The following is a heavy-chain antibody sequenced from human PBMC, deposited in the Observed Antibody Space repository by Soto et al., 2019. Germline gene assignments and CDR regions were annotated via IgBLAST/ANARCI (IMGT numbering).Heavy chain of an antibody. CDR3: AREEGAVAGTVY. J-gene: IGHJ4*02. V-gene: IGHV1-69*08. CDR1: GGTFSSYT. D-gene: IGHD6-19*01. Sequence: QVQLVQSGAEVKKPGSSVKVSCKASGGTFSSYTISWVRQAPGQGLEWMGRIIPILGIANYAQKFQGRVTITADKSTSTAYMELSSLRSEDTAVYYCAREEGAVAGTVYWGQGTLVTVSS. CDR2: IIPILGIA.